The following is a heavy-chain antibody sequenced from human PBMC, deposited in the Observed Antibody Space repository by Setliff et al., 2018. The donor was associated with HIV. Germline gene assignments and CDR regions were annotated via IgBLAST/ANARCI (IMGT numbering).Heavy chain of an antibody. Sequence: SGPTLVNPTQTLTLTCTFSGFSLSTSEVGVGWIRQPPGKALEWLALLYWNDDKRYSPSLKSRLTITKDTSKNQVVLTMTNMDPVDTGTYFRAQRTFVAAGGGFEYWGQGTLVTVSS. V-gene: IGHV2-5*01. CDR3: AQRTFVAAGGGFEY. D-gene: IGHD6-13*01. J-gene: IGHJ4*02. CDR1: GFSLSTSEVG. CDR2: LYWNDDK.